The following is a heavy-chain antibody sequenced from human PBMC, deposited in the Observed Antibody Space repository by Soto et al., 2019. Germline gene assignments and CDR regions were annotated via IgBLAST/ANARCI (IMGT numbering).Heavy chain of an antibody. Sequence: GASVKVSCKASGYTFTGYYMHWVRQAPGQGLEWMGWINPNSGGTNYAQKFQGWVTMTRDTSISTAYMELSRLRSDDTAVYYCAVTRWSASYFFDYWGQGTLVTVSS. D-gene: IGHD1-26*01. J-gene: IGHJ4*02. CDR1: GYTFTGYY. CDR2: INPNSGGT. CDR3: AVTRWSASYFFDY. V-gene: IGHV1-2*04.